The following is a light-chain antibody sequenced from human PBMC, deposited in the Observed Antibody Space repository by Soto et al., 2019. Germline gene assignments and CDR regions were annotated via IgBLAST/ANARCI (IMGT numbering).Light chain of an antibody. Sequence: DIQLTQSPSFLSASVGDRVTITCRASQDISSYLAWYQQKPGKAPKLLIYAASTLQSGVPSRFSGSGSGTEFTLTISSLQPEDFATYHCQQLNTYPWTFGQGTKVEIK. V-gene: IGKV1-9*01. CDR3: QQLNTYPWT. J-gene: IGKJ1*01. CDR1: QDISSY. CDR2: AAS.